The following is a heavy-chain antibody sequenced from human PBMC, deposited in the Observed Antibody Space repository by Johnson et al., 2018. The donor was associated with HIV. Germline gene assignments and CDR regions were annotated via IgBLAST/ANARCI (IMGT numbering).Heavy chain of an antibody. D-gene: IGHD3-22*01. CDR2: ISYDGSNK. J-gene: IGHJ3*02. CDR3: ARASPNYYDSSGYFPLDAFDI. Sequence: QLQLVESGGGVLQPGRSLRLSCAASGFTFSSYAMHWVRQAPGKGLEWVAVISYDGSNKNYADSVKGRFTISRDNPKNTLSLQMNSLRAEDTAVYDCARASPNYYDSSGYFPLDAFDIWGQGTMVTVSS. CDR1: GFTFSSYA. V-gene: IGHV3-30*04.